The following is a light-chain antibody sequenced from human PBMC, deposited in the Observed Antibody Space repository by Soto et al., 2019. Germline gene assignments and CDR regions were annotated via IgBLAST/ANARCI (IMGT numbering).Light chain of an antibody. CDR2: LNSDGSH. V-gene: IGLV4-69*01. J-gene: IGLJ2*01. CDR3: QTWGTGIQV. Sequence: QSVLTQSPSXXAXLGASXKLXCTLSSGHSSYAIAWHQQQPEKGPRYLMKLNSDGSHSKGDGIPDRFSGSSSGAERYLTISSLQSEDEADYYCQTWGTGIQVFGGGTKLTVL. CDR1: SGHSSYA.